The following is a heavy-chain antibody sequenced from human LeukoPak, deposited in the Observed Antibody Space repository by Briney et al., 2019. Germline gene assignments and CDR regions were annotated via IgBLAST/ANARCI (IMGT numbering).Heavy chain of an antibody. V-gene: IGHV4-4*07. CDR2: IYTSGST. CDR1: GGSISSYY. CDR3: ARGGGITIFGVAYFSDY. D-gene: IGHD3-3*01. Sequence: SETLSLTCTVSGGSISSYYWSWIRQPAGKGLEWIGRIYTSGSTSYNPSLKSRVTMSVDTPKNQFSLKLSSVTAADTAVYYCARGGGITIFGVAYFSDYWGQGTLVTVSS. J-gene: IGHJ4*02.